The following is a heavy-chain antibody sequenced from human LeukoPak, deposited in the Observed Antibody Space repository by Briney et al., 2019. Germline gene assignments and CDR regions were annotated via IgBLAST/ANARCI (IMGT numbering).Heavy chain of an antibody. J-gene: IGHJ3*02. CDR1: GGSISSYY. CDR2: IYYSGST. V-gene: IGHV4-59*01. Sequence: SETLSLTCTVSGGSISSYYWSWVRQPPGKGLEWIGYIYYSGSTNYNPSLKSRVTISVDTSKNQFSLKLSSVTAADTAVYYCARGEEGYCSGGSCHTHAFDIWGQGTMVTVSS. D-gene: IGHD2-15*01. CDR3: ARGEEGYCSGGSCHTHAFDI.